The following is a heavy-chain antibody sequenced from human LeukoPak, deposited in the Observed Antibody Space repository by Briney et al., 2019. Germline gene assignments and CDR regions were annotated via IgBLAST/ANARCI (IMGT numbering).Heavy chain of an antibody. CDR3: ARDNGEGDGYNSFFSGYYGMDV. V-gene: IGHV1-18*04. J-gene: IGHJ6*02. CDR1: GYTFSFYG. D-gene: IGHD5-24*01. CDR2: ISAHNGDT. Sequence: ASVTVSCKASGYTFSFYGVSWVRQAPGQGLEWMGWISAHNGDTYSAQKFQGRVTMTTDISTSTAYMELRSLRSDDTAVYYCARDNGEGDGYNSFFSGYYGMDVWGQGTTVTVSS.